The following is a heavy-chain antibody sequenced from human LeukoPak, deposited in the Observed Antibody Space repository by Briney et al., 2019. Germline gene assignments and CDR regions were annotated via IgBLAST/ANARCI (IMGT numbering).Heavy chain of an antibody. CDR1: GFTVSTNY. V-gene: IGHV3-53*01. CDR3: AREQAAALDAFDI. D-gene: IGHD6-13*01. Sequence: GGSLRPSCAASGFTVSTNYMNWVRQAPGKGLEWVSVIYSGGSTYYADSVKGRFTISRGNSKNTLYLQMNSLRAEDTAVYYCAREQAAALDAFDIWGQGTMVTVSS. J-gene: IGHJ3*02. CDR2: IYSGGST.